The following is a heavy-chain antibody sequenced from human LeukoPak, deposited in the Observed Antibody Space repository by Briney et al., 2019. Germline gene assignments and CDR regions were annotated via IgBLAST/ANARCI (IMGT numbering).Heavy chain of an antibody. CDR1: GFTFSRSA. Sequence: GGSLRLSCAASGFTFSRSAMTWVRQTPGKGLDWVSSISSSGNTYYADSVKGRFTISRDNSKNMLYLQMNSLRAEDTAVYYCARVPRRFRTVTPRFHYYMDVWGKGTTVTVSS. J-gene: IGHJ6*03. D-gene: IGHD4-17*01. CDR3: ARVPRRFRTVTPRFHYYMDV. V-gene: IGHV3-23*01. CDR2: ISSSGNT.